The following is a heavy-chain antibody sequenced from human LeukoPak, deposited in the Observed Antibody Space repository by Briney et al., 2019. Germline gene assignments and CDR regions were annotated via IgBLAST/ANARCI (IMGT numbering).Heavy chain of an antibody. D-gene: IGHD3-22*01. J-gene: IGHJ4*02. CDR1: GFTFSSYW. CDR2: INSDGSST. V-gene: IGHV3-74*01. Sequence: PGGSLRLSCAASGFTFSSYWMHWVRQAPGKGLVWISRINSDGSSTSYADSVKGRFTISRDNAKNTLYLQMNSLRAEDTAVYYCARDRGSGYQGDWGQGTLVTVSS. CDR3: ARDRGSGYQGD.